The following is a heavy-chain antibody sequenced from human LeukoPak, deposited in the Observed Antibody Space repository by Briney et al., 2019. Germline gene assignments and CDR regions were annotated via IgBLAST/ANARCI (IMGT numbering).Heavy chain of an antibody. V-gene: IGHV1-69*04. CDR1: GGTFSSYA. CDR2: IIPILGIA. J-gene: IGHJ4*02. Sequence: SVKVSCKASGGTFSSYAISWVRQAPGQGLEWMGRIIPILGIANYAQKFQGRVTVTADKSTSTAYMELSSLRSEDTAVYYCAKTYYYDSSGYSFGYWGQGTLVTVSS. D-gene: IGHD3-22*01. CDR3: AKTYYYDSSGYSFGY.